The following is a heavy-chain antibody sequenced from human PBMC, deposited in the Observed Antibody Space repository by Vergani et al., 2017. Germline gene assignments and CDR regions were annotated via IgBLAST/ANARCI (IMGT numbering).Heavy chain of an antibody. J-gene: IGHJ6*02. Sequence: QVQLVESGGGLVKPGGSLRLSCAASGFTFSDYYMSWIRQAPGKGLEWVSYISSSSSYTNYADSVKGRFTISRDNAKNSLYLQMNSLRAEDTAVYYCARDRDPRVINYGMDVWGQGTTVTVSS. CDR1: GFTFSDYY. CDR2: ISSSSSYT. V-gene: IGHV3-11*06. CDR3: ARDRDPRVINYGMDV.